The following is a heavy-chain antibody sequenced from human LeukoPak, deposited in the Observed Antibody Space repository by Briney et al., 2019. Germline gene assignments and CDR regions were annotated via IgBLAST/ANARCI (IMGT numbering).Heavy chain of an antibody. J-gene: IGHJ4*02. D-gene: IGHD3-10*01. CDR2: ISYDGSNK. CDR1: GCTFSNYG. V-gene: IGHV3-30*03. CDR3: ARDYYGSGSLDY. Sequence: GGSLRLSCAASGCTFSNYGMHWVRQAPGKGLEWVAVISYDGSNKFYADSVKGRFTISRDNSENTLFLQMNSLRPEDTAVYYCARDYYGSGSLDYWGQGTLVTVS.